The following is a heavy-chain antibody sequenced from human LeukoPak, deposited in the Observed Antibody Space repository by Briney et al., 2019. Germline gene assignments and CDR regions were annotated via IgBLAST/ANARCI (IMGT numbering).Heavy chain of an antibody. CDR3: AKGKKAWYFDL. CDR1: GFTFSTYS. J-gene: IGHJ2*01. V-gene: IGHV3-30*18. Sequence: GGSLRLSCAASGFTFSTYSMHWVRQAPGKGLEWVANILYDGSRKNYADSVKGRFTISRDNSKNTLYLQMNSLRAEDTAVYYCAKGKKAWYFDLWSRGTLVTVSS. CDR2: ILYDGSRK.